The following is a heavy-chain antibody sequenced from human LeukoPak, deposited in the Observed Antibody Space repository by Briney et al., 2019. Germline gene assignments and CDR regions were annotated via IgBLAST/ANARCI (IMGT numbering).Heavy chain of an antibody. V-gene: IGHV3-53*01. CDR2: IYGGGNT. Sequence: GGSLRLSCAAPGFSVSSNYMTWVRQAPGKGLECVSVIYGGGNTYYADSVGGRFTISRDNSKNTLYLQMNSLRVEDTAMYYCARGRWSSSGYQDYWGRGTLVTVSS. J-gene: IGHJ4*02. CDR1: GFSVSSNY. D-gene: IGHD3-22*01. CDR3: ARGRWSSSGYQDY.